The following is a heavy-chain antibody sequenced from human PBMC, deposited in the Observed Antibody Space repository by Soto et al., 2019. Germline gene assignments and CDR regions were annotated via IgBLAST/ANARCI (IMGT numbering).Heavy chain of an antibody. V-gene: IGHV1-8*01. CDR2: MNPESGDT. D-gene: IGHD1-26*01. CDR3: ASAPRGAT. J-gene: IGHJ1*01. Sequence: QVQVVQSGTEVKKPGASVKVSCKVSGYTFTTYDINWVRQAPGQGLEWMGWMNPESGDTGFAQKFQGSLTLTRDTSTNAAFMELSSRTSEDTGGHDWASAPRGATGGQGT. CDR1: GYTFTTYD.